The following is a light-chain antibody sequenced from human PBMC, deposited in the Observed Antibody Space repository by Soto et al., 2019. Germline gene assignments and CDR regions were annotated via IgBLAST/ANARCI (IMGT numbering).Light chain of an antibody. CDR3: QTWGTGTVV. CDR1: SGRSSYA. CDR2: LNSDGSH. V-gene: IGLV4-69*01. J-gene: IGLJ2*01. Sequence: QLVLTQSPSASGALGTSGKLTCTLSSGRSSYAIAWHQQQPEKGPRYLMKLNSDGSHNKGDGIPDRFSGSSSGAERYLTISSLQSEDEADYYCQTWGTGTVVFGGGTKLTVL.